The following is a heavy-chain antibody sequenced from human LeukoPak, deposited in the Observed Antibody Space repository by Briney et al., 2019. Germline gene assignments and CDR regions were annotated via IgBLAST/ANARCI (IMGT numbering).Heavy chain of an antibody. D-gene: IGHD4-17*01. J-gene: IGHJ4*02. CDR3: ARARITVTHIEY. CDR1: GDSISNYC. Sequence: SETLSLTCTVSGDSISNYCGTWLRQSPGKGLEWIGYIYNFGSTNYNPSLKSRVTISVLSTRNQFSLKMFSVTAADTAVYYCARARITVTHIEYWGQGTLVTVSS. CDR2: IYNFGST. V-gene: IGHV4-59*01.